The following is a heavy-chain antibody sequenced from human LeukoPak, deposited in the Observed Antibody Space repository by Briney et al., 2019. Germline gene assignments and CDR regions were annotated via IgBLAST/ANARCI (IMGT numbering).Heavy chain of an antibody. J-gene: IGHJ4*02. Sequence: GGSLRLSCAASGFTVSSNYMSWVRQAPGKGLEWVSVLYIGGSTYYADSVRGRFTISRDNSKNTLYLQMNSLRAEDTAVYYCARPTRLFPWYFDYWGQGTLVTVSS. CDR3: ARPTRLFPWYFDY. CDR1: GFTVSSNY. D-gene: IGHD3-22*01. V-gene: IGHV3-53*01. CDR2: LYIGGST.